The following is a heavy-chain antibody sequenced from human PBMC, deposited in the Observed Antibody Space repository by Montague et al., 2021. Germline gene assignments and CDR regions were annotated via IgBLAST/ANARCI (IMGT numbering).Heavy chain of an antibody. Sequence: SLRLSCAASGFPFSPYWLHLFRQAPGKGLVWVSRINTDGSTTNYSDSVKGRFTISRDNAQNTLYLQLNSLRAEDTALYYFTRAADVCSTTTCYTFDYWGQGTPVTVSS. V-gene: IGHV3-74*01. CDR3: TRAADVCSTTTCYTFDY. D-gene: IGHD2-2*02. J-gene: IGHJ4*02. CDR2: INTDGSTT. CDR1: GFPFSPYW.